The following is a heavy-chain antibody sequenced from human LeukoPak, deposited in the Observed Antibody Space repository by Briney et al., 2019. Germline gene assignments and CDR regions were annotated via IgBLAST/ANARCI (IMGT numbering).Heavy chain of an antibody. Sequence: SGPTLVNPTQTLTLTFTFSGFSLSTSGVGVGWIRQPPGKALEWLALISWDDDKRYSPPLKSRLTITKDTSKNQVVLTMTNMDPVDTATYYCAHIWVTTDPGAFDIWGQGTMVTVSS. CDR1: GFSLSTSGVG. J-gene: IGHJ3*02. V-gene: IGHV2-5*02. CDR3: AHIWVTTDPGAFDI. D-gene: IGHD4-17*01. CDR2: ISWDDDK.